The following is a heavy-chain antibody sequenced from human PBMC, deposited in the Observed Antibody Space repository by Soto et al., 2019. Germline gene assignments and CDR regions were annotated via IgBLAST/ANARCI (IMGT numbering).Heavy chain of an antibody. Sequence: GASVEVSCKASGGTFSSYAISWVRQAPGQGLEWMGGIIPIFGTANYAQKFQGRVTITADKSTSTAYMELSSLRSEDTAVYYCASLLSVGYDFWSGYHPPYYYYGMDVWGQGTTVTVSS. D-gene: IGHD3-3*01. CDR2: IIPIFGTA. J-gene: IGHJ6*02. CDR1: GGTFSSYA. CDR3: ASLLSVGYDFWSGYHPPYYYYGMDV. V-gene: IGHV1-69*06.